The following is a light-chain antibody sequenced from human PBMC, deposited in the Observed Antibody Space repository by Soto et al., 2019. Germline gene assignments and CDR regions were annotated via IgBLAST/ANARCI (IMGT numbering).Light chain of an antibody. CDR2: KAS. CDR1: RDVGSD. J-gene: IGKJ2*01. V-gene: IGKV1-5*03. CDR3: QQYNSYST. Sequence: QMTQSPSSLSASVGEKIIITCRASRDVGSDVSWYQQKPGQAPKLLIYKASSLESGVPSRFSGSGSGTEFTLTISSLQPDDFATYYCQQYNSYSTFGQGTKLEIK.